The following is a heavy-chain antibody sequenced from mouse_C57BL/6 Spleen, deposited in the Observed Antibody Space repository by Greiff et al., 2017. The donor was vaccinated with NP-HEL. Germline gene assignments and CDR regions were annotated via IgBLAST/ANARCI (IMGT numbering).Heavy chain of an antibody. D-gene: IGHD3-2*02. V-gene: IGHV1-54*01. CDR2: INPGSGGT. Sequence: VKLQESGAELVRPGTSVKVSCKASGYAFTNYLIEWVKQRPGQGLEWIGVINPGSGGTNYNEKFKGKATLTADKSSSTAYMQLSSLTSEDSAVYFCARSAQDYFDYWGQGTTLTVSS. J-gene: IGHJ2*01. CDR3: ARSAQDYFDY. CDR1: GYAFTNYL.